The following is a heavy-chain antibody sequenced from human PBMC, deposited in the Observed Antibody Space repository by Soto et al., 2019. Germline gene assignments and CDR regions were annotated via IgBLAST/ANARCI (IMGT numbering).Heavy chain of an antibody. CDR1: GFTFSSLG. CDR3: AKDHTLDD. J-gene: IGHJ4*03. V-gene: IGHV3-30*18. Sequence: GGSLRRSCAVPGFTFSSLGMRWDSKPRGKGMEWVAVKSYDGSTIYKAETVNARYIISRANAKNTLYLQMNSRRADDTGVYYCAKDHTLDDWGQGTPVTVSS. CDR2: KSYDGSTI.